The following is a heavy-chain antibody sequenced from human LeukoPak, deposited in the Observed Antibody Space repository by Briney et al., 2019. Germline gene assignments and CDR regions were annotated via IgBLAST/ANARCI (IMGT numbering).Heavy chain of an antibody. Sequence: KPGESLKICCKGSGYSFTSYLIGWGRQMPGKGLGWMGIFYPGDSDTRYSPSFQGQVTISADKSISTAYLQWSSLKASDTAMYYCARRIPNSSGIIDYWGQGTLVTVSS. CDR1: GYSFTSYL. D-gene: IGHD6-19*01. V-gene: IGHV5-51*03. CDR3: ARRIPNSSGIIDY. CDR2: FYPGDSDT. J-gene: IGHJ4*02.